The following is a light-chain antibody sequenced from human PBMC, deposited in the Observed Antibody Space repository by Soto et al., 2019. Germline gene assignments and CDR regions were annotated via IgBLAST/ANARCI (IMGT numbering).Light chain of an antibody. CDR3: IPDYKFPLT. CDR1: QGIRND. Sequence: AIQMTQSPSSLSASVGDRVTTTCRASQGIRNDLSWYQHNPGKAPKLLIYAASSLQIGVPSRFSGSGSGTDFDVTIRSLKPEDFATYGCIPDYKFPLTCGGGTNVDIK. V-gene: IGKV1-6*01. CDR2: AAS. J-gene: IGKJ4*02.